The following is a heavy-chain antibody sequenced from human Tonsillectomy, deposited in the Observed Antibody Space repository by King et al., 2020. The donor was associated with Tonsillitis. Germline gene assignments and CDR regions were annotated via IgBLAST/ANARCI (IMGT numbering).Heavy chain of an antibody. V-gene: IGHV3-9*01. Sequence: VQQVESGGGLVQPGMSLRLSCAVSGFPFDDYAMHWFRHALEKGLEWGSGISWNSGSIVYADSRKGPFTISRDNAKNSLYLQMNRLRAEDTALYYCAKDIWGTDMVTGYSDYWGQGTLVTVSS. J-gene: IGHJ4*02. CDR2: ISWNSGSI. CDR3: AKDIWGTDMVTGYSDY. D-gene: IGHD5-18*01. CDR1: GFPFDDYA.